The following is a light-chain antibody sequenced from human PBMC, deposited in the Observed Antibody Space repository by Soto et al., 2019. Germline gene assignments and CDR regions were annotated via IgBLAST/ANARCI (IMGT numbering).Light chain of an antibody. CDR1: QGIRND. V-gene: IGKV1-6*01. J-gene: IGKJ4*01. CDR2: AAS. Sequence: IQMTQSPSSMSASVGDSFTITCRASQGIRNDLGWYQQKPGKAPKLLIYAASSLQSGVPSRFSGSGSGTDFTLTISSLQPEDFATYYCLQDYNYPLTFGGGTKVDIK. CDR3: LQDYNYPLT.